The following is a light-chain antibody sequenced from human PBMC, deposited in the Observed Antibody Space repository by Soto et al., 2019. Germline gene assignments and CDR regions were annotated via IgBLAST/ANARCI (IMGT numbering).Light chain of an antibody. Sequence: DIQMTQSPSTLSASVGDRVTITCRASQSISNWVAWYQQKPGKAPKLLIYKASSLESGVPSRFSGSGSGTEFTLTISSLQPDDFATYYCKQYNSYWTFGQGTKVEIK. V-gene: IGKV1-5*03. CDR2: KAS. J-gene: IGKJ1*01. CDR1: QSISNW. CDR3: KQYNSYWT.